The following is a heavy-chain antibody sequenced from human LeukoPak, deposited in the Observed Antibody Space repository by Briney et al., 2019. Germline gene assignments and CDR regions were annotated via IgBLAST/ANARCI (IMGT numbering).Heavy chain of an antibody. CDR1: GVSFSDYF. V-gene: IGHV4-34*01. Sequence: PSETLSLTCAVYGVSFSDYFWNWLRQTPGKGLEWIGEINHGGGTNYNPSLKSRATISVDTSKKQFSLNLTSVTAADTAVYYCARGEDGTGDYRPTYFDSWGQGTLVTVSS. CDR2: INHGGGT. CDR3: ARGEDGTGDYRPTYFDS. J-gene: IGHJ4*02. D-gene: IGHD4-17*01.